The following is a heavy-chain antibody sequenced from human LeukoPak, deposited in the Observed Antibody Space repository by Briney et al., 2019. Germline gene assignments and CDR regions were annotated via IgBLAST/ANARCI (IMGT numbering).Heavy chain of an antibody. D-gene: IGHD3-16*01. V-gene: IGHV1-18*01. J-gene: IGHJ4*02. CDR3: ARVLPRLAWGEFDY. CDR2: ISAYNGNT. CDR1: GYTFDSYG. Sequence: GASEKVSCKASGYTFDSYGIAWVRQAPGQGLEWMGWISAYNGNTNYAQKVQGRVTMTKDTSTSTAYMDLRSLRSDDTAVYYCARVLPRLAWGEFDYWGQGTLVAVSS.